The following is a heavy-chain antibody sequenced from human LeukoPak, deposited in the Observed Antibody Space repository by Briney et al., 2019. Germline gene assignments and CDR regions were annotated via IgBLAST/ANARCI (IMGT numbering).Heavy chain of an antibody. CDR3: AKDPNTYCSGGSCPNGY. V-gene: IGHV3-30*18. CDR2: ISYDGSNK. D-gene: IGHD2-15*01. CDR1: GFTFSSYG. Sequence: GRSLRLSCAASGFTFSSYGMHWVRQAPGKGLEWVAVISYDGSNKYYADSVKGRFTISRDNSKNTLYLQMNSLRAEDTAVYYCAKDPNTYCSGGSCPNGYRGQGTLVTVSS. J-gene: IGHJ4*02.